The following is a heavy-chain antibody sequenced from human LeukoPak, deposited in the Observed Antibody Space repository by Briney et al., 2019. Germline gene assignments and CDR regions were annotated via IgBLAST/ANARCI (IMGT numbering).Heavy chain of an antibody. Sequence: GGSLRLSCAASGFTVSSNYMSWVRQAPGKGLEGVSVIYSGGSTYYADSVKGRFTISRDNSKNTLYLQMNSLRAEDTAVYYCARDQYYYDSSGYYPIYYYYYMDVWGKGTTVTVSS. CDR2: IYSGGST. CDR1: GFTVSSNY. J-gene: IGHJ6*03. V-gene: IGHV3-53*01. D-gene: IGHD3-22*01. CDR3: ARDQYYYDSSGYYPIYYYYYMDV.